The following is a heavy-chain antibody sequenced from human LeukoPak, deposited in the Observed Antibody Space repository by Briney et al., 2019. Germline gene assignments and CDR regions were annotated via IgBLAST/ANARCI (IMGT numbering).Heavy chain of an antibody. CDR3: AKDASSSRWELHPVLGY. Sequence: GGSLRLSCAASGFNFRSYNMNWVRQAPGKGLEWVSAISGSGGSTYYADSVKGRFTISRDNSKNTLYLQMNSLRAEDTAVYYCAKDASSSRWELHPVLGYWGQGTLVTVSS. CDR1: GFNFRSYN. V-gene: IGHV3-23*01. D-gene: IGHD1-26*01. CDR2: ISGSGGST. J-gene: IGHJ4*02.